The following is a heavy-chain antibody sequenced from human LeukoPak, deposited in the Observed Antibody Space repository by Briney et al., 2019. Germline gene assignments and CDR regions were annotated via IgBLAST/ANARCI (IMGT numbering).Heavy chain of an antibody. Sequence: ASVKVSCKASGYTFTGYYMHWVRQAPGQGLEWMGWINPNSGGTNYAQKLQGRVTMTTDTSTSTAYMELRSLRSDDTAVYYCARLDHLYVWGSYFSDYWGQGTLVTVSS. CDR2: INPNSGGT. J-gene: IGHJ4*02. V-gene: IGHV1-2*02. CDR1: GYTFTGYY. CDR3: ARLDHLYVWGSYFSDY. D-gene: IGHD3-16*01.